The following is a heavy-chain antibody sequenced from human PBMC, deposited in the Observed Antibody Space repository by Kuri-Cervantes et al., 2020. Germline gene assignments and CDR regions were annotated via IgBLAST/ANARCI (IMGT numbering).Heavy chain of an antibody. CDR3: ARTHYWLDSTGYSRPHYYFDY. CDR2: IHYSADT. Sequence: GSLRLSCTVSGYSISSGYYWGWIRQPPGKGLEWIGSIHYSADTYYSPSLMNRVTISVDTSENQFSLNLSSVTAADTAVYYCARTHYWLDSTGYSRPHYYFDYWGQGTLVTVSS. D-gene: IGHD3-22*01. J-gene: IGHJ4*02. CDR1: GYSISSGYY. V-gene: IGHV4-38-2*02.